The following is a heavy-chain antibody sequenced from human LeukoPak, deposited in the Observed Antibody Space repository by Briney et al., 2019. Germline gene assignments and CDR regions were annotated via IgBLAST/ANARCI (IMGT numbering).Heavy chain of an antibody. D-gene: IGHD3-16*02. CDR1: GHTFTSYG. Sequence: ASVKVSCKASGHTFTSYGISWVRQAPGQGLEWMGWISAYNGNTNYAQKLQGRVTMTTDTSTSTAYMELRSLRSDDTAVYYCARTRIASAYYDYVWGSYRYPDYWGQGTLVTVSS. CDR3: ARTRIASAYYDYVWGSYRYPDY. V-gene: IGHV1-18*01. J-gene: IGHJ4*02. CDR2: ISAYNGNT.